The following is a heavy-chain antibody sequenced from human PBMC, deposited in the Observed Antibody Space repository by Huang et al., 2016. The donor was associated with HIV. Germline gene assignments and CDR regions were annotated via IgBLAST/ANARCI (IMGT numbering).Heavy chain of an antibody. D-gene: IGHD2-21*01. Sequence: QVQLVQSGAEVKKPGASVKVSCKVSGYTLTELSIHWVRQAPGKGVEWMGGFAPEQGETNYAQNFQGRVTMTEDTSTDTAYMGLNSLRSEDTAVYYCATGFDTYYDIWGQGTMVIASS. V-gene: IGHV1-24*01. CDR1: GYTLTELS. J-gene: IGHJ3*02. CDR3: ATGFDTYYDI. CDR2: FAPEQGET.